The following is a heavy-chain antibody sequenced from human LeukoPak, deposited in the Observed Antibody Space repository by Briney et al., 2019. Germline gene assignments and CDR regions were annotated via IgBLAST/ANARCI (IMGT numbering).Heavy chain of an antibody. CDR3: AKAEEGYCSGGSCYSLNY. CDR1: GFTFRNYG. D-gene: IGHD2-15*01. Sequence: GGSLTLSCAASGFTFRNYGMHWVRQAPGKGLHWVAFIRNDGTDKYYTDAVKGRFTISRDNSKNTMYLQMNSLKTEDTAVYYCAKAEEGYCSGGSCYSLNYWGQGALVTVSS. CDR2: IRNDGTDK. J-gene: IGHJ4*02. V-gene: IGHV3-30*02.